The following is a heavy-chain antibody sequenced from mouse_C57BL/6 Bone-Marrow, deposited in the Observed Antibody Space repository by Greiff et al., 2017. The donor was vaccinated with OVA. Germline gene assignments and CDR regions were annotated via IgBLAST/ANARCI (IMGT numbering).Heavy chain of an antibody. Sequence: EVQLQESGPGLVKPSQSLSLTCSVTGYSITSGYYWNWIRQFPGNKLEWMGYISYDGSNNYNPSLKNRISITRDTSKNQFFLKLNSVTTEDTATYYCARLGVYGLYYFDYWGQGTTLTVSS. CDR3: ARLGVYGLYYFDY. CDR2: ISYDGSN. V-gene: IGHV3-6*01. D-gene: IGHD3-3*01. J-gene: IGHJ2*01. CDR1: GYSITSGYY.